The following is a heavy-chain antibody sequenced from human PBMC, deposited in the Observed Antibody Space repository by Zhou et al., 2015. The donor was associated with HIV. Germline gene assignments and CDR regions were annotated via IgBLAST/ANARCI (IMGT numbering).Heavy chain of an antibody. J-gene: IGHJ4*02. CDR2: IYNGNT. V-gene: IGHV1-18*04. CDR3: AREAGGWYHLDF. D-gene: IGHD6-19*01. Sequence: QVQLVQSGAEVKKPGASMKVSCKASGYPFSSYGLTWVRQVPGQGLEWMGWIYNGNTNYAQKFQGRVTMTTDTSTSTGYMELTWLRSDDTAVYYCAREAGGWYHLDFWGQGTLVPVSS. CDR1: GYPFSSYG.